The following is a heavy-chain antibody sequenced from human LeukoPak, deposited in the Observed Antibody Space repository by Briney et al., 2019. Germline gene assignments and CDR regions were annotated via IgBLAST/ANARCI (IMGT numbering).Heavy chain of an antibody. Sequence: ASVKVSCKASGYTFTGYYMHWVRQAPGQGLEWMGWINPNSGGTNYAQKFQGRVTMTRDTSISTAYMELSRLRSDDTAVYYCARDLEGHYYGSGSYYTGVYYFDYWGQGTLVTVSS. CDR2: INPNSGGT. D-gene: IGHD3-10*01. V-gene: IGHV1-2*02. CDR3: ARDLEGHYYGSGSYYTGVYYFDY. J-gene: IGHJ4*02. CDR1: GYTFTGYY.